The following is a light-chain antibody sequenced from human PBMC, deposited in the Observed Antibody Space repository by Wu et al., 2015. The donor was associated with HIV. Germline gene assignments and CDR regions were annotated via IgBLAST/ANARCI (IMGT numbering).Light chain of an antibody. J-gene: IGKJ1*01. V-gene: IGKV3-20*01. CDR3: QQYRSLPRT. Sequence: EIVLTQSPGTLSLSPGERATLSCRASQRVSSTSLAWYQQKPGQAPRLLIYGASTRATGIPDRFSGSGSGTDFTLTISRLEPEDFAVYYCQQYRSLPRTFGQGTKVEIK. CDR2: GAS. CDR1: QRVSSTS.